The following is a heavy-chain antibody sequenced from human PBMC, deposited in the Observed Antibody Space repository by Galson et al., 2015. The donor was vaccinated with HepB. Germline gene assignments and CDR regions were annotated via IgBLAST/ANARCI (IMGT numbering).Heavy chain of an antibody. Sequence: QSGAEVKKPGESLKISCKGSGYSFTSYWIGWVRQMPGKGLEWMGIIYPGDSDTRYSPSFQGQVTIPADKSLSPAYLQGGSLKASDTAMYYCARRAYSSSWFTKPFDYWGQGTLVTVSS. CDR1: GYSFTSYW. D-gene: IGHD6-13*01. CDR3: ARRAYSSSWFTKPFDY. CDR2: IYPGDSDT. V-gene: IGHV5-51*01. J-gene: IGHJ4*02.